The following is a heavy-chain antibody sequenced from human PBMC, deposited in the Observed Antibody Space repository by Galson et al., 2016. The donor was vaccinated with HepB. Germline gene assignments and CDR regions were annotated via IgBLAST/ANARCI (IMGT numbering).Heavy chain of an antibody. D-gene: IGHD4-17*01. J-gene: IGHJ4*02. CDR1: GYTLNNYG. CDR2: ISAYNGDT. Sequence: SVKVSCKASGYTLNNYGFSWLRQAPGHGLEWVGWISAYNGDTAYARRLQGRVTMTAGTSTSTGYMELRSLRSDDTAVYYCVTHYGDYVVPWNYWGQGTLVTVSS. CDR3: VTHYGDYVVPWNY. V-gene: IGHV1-18*04.